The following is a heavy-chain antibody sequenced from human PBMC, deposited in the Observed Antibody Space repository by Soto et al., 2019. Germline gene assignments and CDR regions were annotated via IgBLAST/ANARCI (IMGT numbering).Heavy chain of an antibody. J-gene: IGHJ6*03. CDR3: ARAVVAATPGYYYYYMDV. CDR2: INHSGST. CDR1: GGSFSGYY. Sequence: QVQLQQWGAGLLKPSETLSLTCAVYGGSFSGYYWSWIRQPPGKGLEGIGEINHSGSTNYNPSLKSRVTISVDTSKNQFSLKLSSVTAADTAVYYCARAVVAATPGYYYYYMDVWGKGTTVTVSS. V-gene: IGHV4-34*01. D-gene: IGHD2-15*01.